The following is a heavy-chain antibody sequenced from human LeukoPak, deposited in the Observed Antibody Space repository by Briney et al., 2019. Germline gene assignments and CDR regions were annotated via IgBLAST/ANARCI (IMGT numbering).Heavy chain of an antibody. V-gene: IGHV4-39*01. D-gene: IGHD3-16*01. CDR1: GGSISSSSYY. CDR3: ARAFTFNWFDP. Sequence: SGTLSLTCTVPGGSISSSSYYWGWIRQPPGKGLEWIGSIYYSGSTYYNPSLKSRVTISVDTSKNQFSLKLSSVTAADTAVYYCARAFTFNWFDPWGQGTLVTVSS. CDR2: IYYSGST. J-gene: IGHJ5*02.